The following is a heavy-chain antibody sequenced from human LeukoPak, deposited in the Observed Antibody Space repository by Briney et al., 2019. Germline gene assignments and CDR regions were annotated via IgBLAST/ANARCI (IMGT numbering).Heavy chain of an antibody. J-gene: IGHJ3*02. Sequence: KASETLSPTCAVSGYSISSGYYWGWIRQPPGKGLEWIGSIYHSGSTYYNPSLKSRVTISVDTSKNQFSLKLSSVTAADTAVYYCARLVHYVHAFDIWGQGTMVTVSS. V-gene: IGHV4-38-2*01. CDR1: GYSISSGYY. CDR3: ARLVHYVHAFDI. D-gene: IGHD3-16*01. CDR2: IYHSGST.